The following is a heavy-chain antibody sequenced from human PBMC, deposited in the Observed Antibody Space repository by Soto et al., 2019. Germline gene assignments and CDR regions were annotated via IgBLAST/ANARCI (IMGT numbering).Heavy chain of an antibody. CDR3: AKRPLNWGRWYFDL. CDR1: GITFSNYA. J-gene: IGHJ2*01. CDR2: ISDSDSFT. Sequence: EVQLLESGGGLVQPGGSLRLSCAASGITFSNYAMTWVRQAPGKGLEWVSVISDSDSFTFYADSVKGRFTISRDNSGGTLYLQMNSLRAEDTAIYYCAKRPLNWGRWYFDLWGRGTLVTVSS. V-gene: IGHV3-23*01. D-gene: IGHD7-27*01.